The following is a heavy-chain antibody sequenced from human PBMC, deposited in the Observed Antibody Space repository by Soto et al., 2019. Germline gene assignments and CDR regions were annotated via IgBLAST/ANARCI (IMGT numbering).Heavy chain of an antibody. V-gene: IGHV3-74*03. J-gene: IGHJ4*02. CDR1: GFTFSAYW. Sequence: EVQLVESGGGLVQPGGSLRLSCAASGFTFSAYWMHWVRQAPGEGLVWVSRITTDGSSTAYADSVKGRFTISRDNAKNTLYLQMNSLRVEDTAVYYCVRDVYSVADWGQGTLVTVSS. CDR3: VRDVYSVAD. CDR2: ITTDGSST. D-gene: IGHD1-26*01.